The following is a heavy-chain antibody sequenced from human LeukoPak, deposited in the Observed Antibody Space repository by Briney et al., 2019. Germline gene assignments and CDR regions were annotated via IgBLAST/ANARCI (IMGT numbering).Heavy chain of an antibody. CDR1: GYTFTAYY. J-gene: IGHJ3*02. Sequence: EASVKVSCKASGYTFTAYYIHWVRQAPGQGLEWMGWVNPKSGATEYTRNFEGRVTMTRDTSINTAYMEVNRLKSDDTAVYYCARDLDYNDNSDYDSFDIWGQGTMVTVSS. CDR2: VNPKSGAT. D-gene: IGHD3-22*01. V-gene: IGHV1-2*02. CDR3: ARDLDYNDNSDYDSFDI.